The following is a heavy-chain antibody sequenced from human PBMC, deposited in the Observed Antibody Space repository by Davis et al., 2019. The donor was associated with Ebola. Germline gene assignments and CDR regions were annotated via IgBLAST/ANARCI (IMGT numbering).Heavy chain of an antibody. V-gene: IGHV1-8*02. CDR2: MNPNSGNT. Sequence: AASVKVSCKASGYTFTNYYMHWVRQAPGQGLEWMGWMNPNSGNTGYAQKFQGRVTMTRNASISTAYMELSSLRSEDTALYYCAREASPNYGMDVWGKGTTVTVSS. CDR3: AREASPNYGMDV. J-gene: IGHJ6*04. CDR1: GYTFTNYY.